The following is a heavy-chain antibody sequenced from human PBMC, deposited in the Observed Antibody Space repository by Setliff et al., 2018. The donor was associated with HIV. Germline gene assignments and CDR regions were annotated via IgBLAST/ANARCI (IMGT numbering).Heavy chain of an antibody. CDR3: ARLGRAIDDGGSSLRLDF. J-gene: IGHJ4*02. CDR1: DGSVSNQY. V-gene: IGHV4-4*07. Sequence: SETLSLTCIVSDGSVSNQYWSWIRQTAGKGLEWIGRIYATGSTNYNPSLRSRVTISMETSNTRFSLWLRSATAADTATYFCARLGRAIDDGGSSLRLDFWGQGMLVTVSS. D-gene: IGHD2-21*01. CDR2: IYATGST.